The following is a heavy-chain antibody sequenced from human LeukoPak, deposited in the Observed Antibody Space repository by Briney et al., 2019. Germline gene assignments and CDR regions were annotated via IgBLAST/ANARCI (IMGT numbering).Heavy chain of an antibody. CDR3: ARVGEATSLSWFDP. CDR2: IYYSGST. CDR1: GGSISSSSYY. J-gene: IGHJ5*02. V-gene: IGHV4-39*07. Sequence: SETLSLTCTVSGGSISSSSYYWGWIRQPPGKGLEWIGSIYYSGSTYYNPSLKSRVTISVDTSKNQFSLKLSSVTAADTAVYYCARVGEATSLSWFDPWGQGTLVTVSS. D-gene: IGHD1-26*01.